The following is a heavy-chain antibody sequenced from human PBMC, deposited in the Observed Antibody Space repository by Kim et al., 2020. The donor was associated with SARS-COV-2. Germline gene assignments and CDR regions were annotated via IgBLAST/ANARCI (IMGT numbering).Heavy chain of an antibody. Sequence: GSPNTNPSLTSRVTISVDPSKNQFSLKLSSVAAADTAVYYCARALRLPDSWGQGTLVTVSS. D-gene: IGHD3-16*01. J-gene: IGHJ4*02. CDR2: GSP. V-gene: IGHV4-34*01. CDR3: ARALRLPDS.